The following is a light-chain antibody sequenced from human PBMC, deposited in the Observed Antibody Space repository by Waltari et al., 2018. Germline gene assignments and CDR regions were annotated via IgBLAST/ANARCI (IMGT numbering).Light chain of an antibody. Sequence: DIVMTQSPDSLAVSLGERATINCKSSQSILYNSNNKNYLAWYQQKPGQPPKLLINWASIRESGVPDRFSGSGSGTDFTLTSNSLQAEDVAVYYCQQYYNTPLTFGGGTKVEIK. CDR2: WAS. V-gene: IGKV4-1*01. CDR3: QQYYNTPLT. J-gene: IGKJ4*01. CDR1: QSILYNSNNKNY.